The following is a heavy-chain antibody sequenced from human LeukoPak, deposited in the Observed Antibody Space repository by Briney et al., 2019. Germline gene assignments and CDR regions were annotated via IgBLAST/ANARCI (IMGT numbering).Heavy chain of an antibody. CDR3: AKVPAAHYYYYYMDV. J-gene: IGHJ6*03. CDR2: ISSSSSYI. D-gene: IGHD2-2*01. V-gene: IGHV3-21*01. CDR1: GFTFSSYS. Sequence: GGSLRLSCAASGFTFSSYSMNWVRQAPGKGLEWVSSISSSSSYIYYADSVKGRFTISRDNAKNSLYLQMNSLRAEDTAVYYCAKVPAAHYYYYYMDVWGKGTTVTVSS.